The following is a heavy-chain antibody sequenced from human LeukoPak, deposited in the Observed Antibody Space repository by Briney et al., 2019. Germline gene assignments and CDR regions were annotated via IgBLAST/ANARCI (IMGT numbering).Heavy chain of an antibody. Sequence: PGRSLRLSCAATGFTFSSYAMHWVRQAPGKGLEWVAVISYDGSNKYYADSVKGRFTISRDNSKNTLYLQMNSLRAEDTAVYYCARDPWDTVISYYFDYWSQGTLVTVSS. CDR1: GFTFSSYA. CDR3: ARDPWDTVISYYFDY. CDR2: ISYDGSNK. D-gene: IGHD4-11*01. J-gene: IGHJ4*02. V-gene: IGHV3-30-3*01.